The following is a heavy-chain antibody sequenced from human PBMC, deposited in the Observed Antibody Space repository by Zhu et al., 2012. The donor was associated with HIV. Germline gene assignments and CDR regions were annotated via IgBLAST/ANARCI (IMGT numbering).Heavy chain of an antibody. D-gene: IGHD3-10*01. Sequence: QVQLQESGPGLVKPSETLSLTCTVSGGSVSSGSYYWSWIRQPPGKGLEWIGYIYYSGSTNYNPSLKSRVTISVDTSKNQFSLKLSSVTAADTAVYYCARGGGRSGTMVRGAVPLGYWGQGTLVTVSS. CDR1: GGSVSSGSYY. J-gene: IGHJ4*02. CDR2: IYYSGST. CDR3: ARGGGRSGTMVRGAVPLGY. V-gene: IGHV4-61*01.